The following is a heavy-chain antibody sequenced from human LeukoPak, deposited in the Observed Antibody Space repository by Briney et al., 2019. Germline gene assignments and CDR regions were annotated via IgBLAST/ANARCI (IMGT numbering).Heavy chain of an antibody. CDR2: ISSSGSTI. V-gene: IGHV3-48*03. J-gene: IGHJ4*02. Sequence: GGSLRLSCAASGFTFSSYEMNWVRQAPGKGLEWVSYISSSGSTIYYADSVKGRFTISRDNVKNSLYLQMNSLRAEDTAVYYCARKGSGSYYFDSWGQGTLVTVSS. CDR1: GFTFSSYE. D-gene: IGHD6-19*01. CDR3: ARKGSGSYYFDS.